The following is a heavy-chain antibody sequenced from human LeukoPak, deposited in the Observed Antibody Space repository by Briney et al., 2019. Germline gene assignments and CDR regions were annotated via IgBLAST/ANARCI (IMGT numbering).Heavy chain of an antibody. V-gene: IGHV1-69*05. D-gene: IGHD1-26*01. CDR2: IIPIFGTA. J-gene: IGHJ6*03. CDR1: GGTFSSYA. Sequence: ASVKVSCKASGGTFSSYAISWVRQAPGQGLEWMGGIIPIFGTANYAQKFQGRVTITTDESTSTAYMELSSLRSEDTAVYYCARVIGQTAIVGATWGGYYYYMDVWGKGTTVTVSS. CDR3: ARVIGQTAIVGATWGGYYYYMDV.